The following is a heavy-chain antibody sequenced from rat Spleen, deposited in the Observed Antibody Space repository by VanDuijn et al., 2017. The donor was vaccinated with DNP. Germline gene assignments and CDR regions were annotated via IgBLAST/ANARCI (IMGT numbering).Heavy chain of an antibody. Sequence: EVQFQESGPGLVKSSQSLSLTCSVTGYSITSNYWAWIRKFPGNKMEWMGYISYSGSTSYNPSLKSRISITRDTSKNQFFLQLNSVTTEDTATYYCARSGYYYSSPGITLDYWGQGVMVTVSS. CDR1: GYSITSNY. V-gene: IGHV3-1*01. D-gene: IGHD1-2*01. CDR2: ISYSGST. J-gene: IGHJ2*01. CDR3: ARSGYYYSSPGITLDY.